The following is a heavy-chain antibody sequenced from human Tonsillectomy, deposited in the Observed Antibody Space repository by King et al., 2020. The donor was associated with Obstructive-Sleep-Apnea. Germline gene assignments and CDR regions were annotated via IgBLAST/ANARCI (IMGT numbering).Heavy chain of an antibody. Sequence: VQLVESGGGVVQPGRSLRLPCAASGFTFSSYGMHWVRQAPGKGLEWVAVISDDGSNKDYADSVKGRFTISRDNSKNMVHLQMNSLRLEDTAVYFCAKGKGTASYYHGMDVWGQGTTVTVSS. D-gene: IGHD1-1*01. CDR1: GFTFSSYG. CDR2: ISDDGSNK. J-gene: IGHJ6*02. CDR3: AKGKGTASYYHGMDV. V-gene: IGHV3-30*18.